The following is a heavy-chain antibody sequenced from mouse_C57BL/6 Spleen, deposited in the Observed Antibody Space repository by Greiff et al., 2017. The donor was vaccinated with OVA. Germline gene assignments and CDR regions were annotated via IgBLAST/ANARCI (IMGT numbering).Heavy chain of an antibody. Sequence: VQLQQSGPGLVKPSQSLSLTCSVTGYSITSGYSWNWIRQFPGNKLEWMGYISYDGSNNYNPSLKNRISITRDTSKNQFFLKLNSVTTEDTATYYCARDRGGYFDYWGQGTTLTVSS. CDR3: ARDRGGYFDY. V-gene: IGHV3-6*01. CDR1: GYSITSGYS. CDR2: ISYDGSN. J-gene: IGHJ2*01.